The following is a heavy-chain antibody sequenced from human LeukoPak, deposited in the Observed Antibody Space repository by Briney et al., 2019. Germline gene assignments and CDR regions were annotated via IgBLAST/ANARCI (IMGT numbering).Heavy chain of an antibody. CDR3: ASMVRGTASGY. CDR1: GITVSTNY. Sequence: GGSLRLSCAASGITVSTNYMSWVRQAPGKGLEWVSVIYSSGNTYYADSVKGRFTISRDNSKNTLYLQITSLRAEDTAVYYCASMVRGTASGYWGQGTLVTVSS. J-gene: IGHJ4*02. V-gene: IGHV3-66*01. D-gene: IGHD3-10*01. CDR2: IYSSGNT.